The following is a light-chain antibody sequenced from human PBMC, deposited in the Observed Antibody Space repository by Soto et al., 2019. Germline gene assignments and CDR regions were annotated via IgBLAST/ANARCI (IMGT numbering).Light chain of an antibody. J-gene: IGKJ1*01. CDR2: AAS. Sequence: DIQMTQSPSSLSASVGVRVTITCRASQSISNYLNWFQHKPGNPPKLLIYAASILQGGVPSRFSARGSGTDFTLTISSLQPEDFATYYCQQTYTSPETFGQGTKVEI. CDR1: QSISNY. CDR3: QQTYTSPET. V-gene: IGKV1-39*01.